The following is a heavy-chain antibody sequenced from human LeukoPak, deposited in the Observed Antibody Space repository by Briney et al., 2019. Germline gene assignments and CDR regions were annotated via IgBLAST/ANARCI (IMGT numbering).Heavy chain of an antibody. CDR2: INSGGSST. D-gene: IGHD1-1*01. CDR1: GFTFSSYW. Sequence: PGGSLKLSCAASGFTFSSYWMHWLRQAPGKGLVGVSRINSGGSSTSYADPVKGRFTISRDNAKNALYLQMNSLRAEDTAVYYCATAGSTDYFDYWGQGAMVTVCS. CDR3: ATAGSTDYFDY. V-gene: IGHV3-74*01. J-gene: IGHJ4*02.